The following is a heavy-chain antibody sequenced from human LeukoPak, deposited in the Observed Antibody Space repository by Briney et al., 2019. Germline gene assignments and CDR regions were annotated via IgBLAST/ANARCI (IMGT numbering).Heavy chain of an antibody. J-gene: IGHJ4*02. V-gene: IGHV3-7*01. D-gene: IGHD5-12*01. Sequence: GGSLRLSCAASGFTFSSYWMSWVRQAPGKGLEWVANIKQDGSEKYYVDSVKGRFTISRDNAKNSLYLQMTSLRAEDTAVYFCAREGGFGYVDYWGQGTLVIVCS. CDR1: GFTFSSYW. CDR3: AREGGFGYVDY. CDR2: IKQDGSEK.